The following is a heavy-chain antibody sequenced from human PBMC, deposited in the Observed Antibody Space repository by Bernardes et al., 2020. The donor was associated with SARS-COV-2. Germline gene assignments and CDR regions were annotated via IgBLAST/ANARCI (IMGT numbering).Heavy chain of an antibody. CDR2: IHYNGST. D-gene: IGHD1-26*01. CDR1: GGPLSRFY. Sequence: SETLSLTCTVSGGPLSRFYWSWTRQPPGKGLEWIGYIHYNGSTDYNPSLKSRATISVDTSKNQFSLKLSSVTAADTAVYYCARGGWELGYWGQGTLVTVSS. CDR3: ARGGWELGY. J-gene: IGHJ4*02. V-gene: IGHV4-59*01.